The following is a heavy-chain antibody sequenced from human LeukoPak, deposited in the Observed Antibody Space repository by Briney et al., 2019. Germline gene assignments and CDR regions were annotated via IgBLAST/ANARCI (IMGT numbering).Heavy chain of an antibody. D-gene: IGHD3-3*02. V-gene: IGHV3-15*01. J-gene: IGHJ4*02. CDR1: GFTFTNAR. CDR2: IKSKIDGGTT. Sequence: GGSLRLSCAASGFTFTNARMGWVRQAPGKGLEWVGLIKSKIDGGTTHFAAPVKGRFTISTDDSKHTLYLHMNSLKSEDTAVYYCTTGYGHSGFDFWGQGTLVTVSS. CDR3: TTGYGHSGFDF.